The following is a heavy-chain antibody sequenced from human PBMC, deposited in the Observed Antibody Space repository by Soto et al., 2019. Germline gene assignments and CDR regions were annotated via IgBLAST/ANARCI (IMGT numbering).Heavy chain of an antibody. CDR1: GFTFSSYA. D-gene: IGHD3-3*01. V-gene: IGHV3-30-3*01. CDR2: ISYDGSNK. Sequence: GGSLRLSCAASGFTFSSYAMHWVRQAPGKGLEGVAVISYDGSNKYYADSVKGRFTISRDNSKNTLYLQMNSLRAEDTAVYYCERDLRFLEWYGDYYGMDVWGQGTTVTVSS. J-gene: IGHJ6*02. CDR3: ERDLRFLEWYGDYYGMDV.